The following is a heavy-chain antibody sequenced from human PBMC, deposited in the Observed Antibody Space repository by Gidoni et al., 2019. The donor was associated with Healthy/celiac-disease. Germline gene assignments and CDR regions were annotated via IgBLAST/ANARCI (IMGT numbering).Heavy chain of an antibody. CDR3: ARGGPTDGYNFEFFIDY. D-gene: IGHD5-12*01. V-gene: IGHV3-13*05. CDR1: GFTFSSYD. CDR2: IGPAGDP. J-gene: IGHJ4*02. Sequence: EVQLVESGGGLVQPGGSLRLSCAAAGFTFSSYDMHWVRQATGKGLDWFSAIGPAGDPYFPGSVKGLFTISRENAKHSLYLQMNSLRAGDTAVYYCARGGPTDGYNFEFFIDYWGQGTLVTVSS.